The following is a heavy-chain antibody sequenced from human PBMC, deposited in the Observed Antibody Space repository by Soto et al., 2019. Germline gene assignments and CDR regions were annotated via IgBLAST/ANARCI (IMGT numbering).Heavy chain of an antibody. J-gene: IGHJ4*02. D-gene: IGHD5-12*01. CDR3: ASRVEGLYSGNDRYYFDY. CDR1: GGSISSGGYY. Sequence: SETLSLSCTVSGGSISSGGYYWSWIRQHPGKGLEWIGYIYYSGSTYYNPSLKSRITISVDTSKNQFSLKLSSVTAADTAVYYCASRVEGLYSGNDRYYFDYWGQGTLVTVS. V-gene: IGHV4-31*03. CDR2: IYYSGST.